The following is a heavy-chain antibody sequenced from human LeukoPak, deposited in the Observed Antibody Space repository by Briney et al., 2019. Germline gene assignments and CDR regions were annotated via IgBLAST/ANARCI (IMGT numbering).Heavy chain of an antibody. D-gene: IGHD3-22*01. V-gene: IGHV3-23*01. Sequence: GGSLRLSCAASGFTFASYGMSWVRQAPGKGLEWVSFITTNGGSTSYADSVEGRLTISRDNPRNTLYMQMNSLRDEDTAVYYCAIMHGYYDGTGYWVQWGQGTLVTVSS. CDR3: AIMHGYYDGTGYWVQ. CDR1: GFTFASYG. J-gene: IGHJ1*01. CDR2: ITTNGGST.